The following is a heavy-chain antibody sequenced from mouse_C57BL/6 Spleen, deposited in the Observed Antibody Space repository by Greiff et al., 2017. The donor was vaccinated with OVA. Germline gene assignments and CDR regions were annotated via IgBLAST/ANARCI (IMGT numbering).Heavy chain of an antibody. CDR2: IYPSDSET. J-gene: IGHJ2*01. V-gene: IGHV1-61*01. Sequence: VQLQQPGAELVRPGSSVKLSCKASGYTFTSYWMDWVKQRPGQGLEWIGNIYPSDSETHYHQNFKDKATLTVDKSSSTAYMQLSSLTSEDSAVYYCARGVTTGYWGQGTTLTVSS. CDR1: GYTFTSYW. D-gene: IGHD2-2*01. CDR3: ARGVTTGY.